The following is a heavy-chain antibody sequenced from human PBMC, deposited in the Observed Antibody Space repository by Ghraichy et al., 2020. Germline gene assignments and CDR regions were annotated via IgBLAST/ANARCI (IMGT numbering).Heavy chain of an antibody. V-gene: IGHV4-4*02. Sequence: SETLSLTCAVSGGSISSTDRWSWVRQPPGKGLEWIGEIYHSGSTNYNPSLKSRVNISVDKSKNQWSLKLSSVTAADTAIYYSARTRYSRSYYGTSHYHGMDVWGQGTTVTVSS. CDR2: IYHSGST. J-gene: IGHJ6*02. CDR1: GGSISSTDR. D-gene: IGHD3-10*01. CDR3: ARTRYSRSYYGTSHYHGMDV.